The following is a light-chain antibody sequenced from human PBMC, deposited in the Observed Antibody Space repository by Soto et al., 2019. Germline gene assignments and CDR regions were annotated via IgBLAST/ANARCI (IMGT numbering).Light chain of an antibody. CDR3: HQLQSWPRT. Sequence: EIVLTQSPATLSSFPGDRVTLSCRASQYINTRLAWYQHRPGQAPRLLIYQSSIRAAGIPARFSASGTGTAFTLTISDVQPEDFAVYYCHQLQSWPRTFGQGTKVDI. V-gene: IGKV3-11*01. CDR1: QYINTR. J-gene: IGKJ1*01. CDR2: QSS.